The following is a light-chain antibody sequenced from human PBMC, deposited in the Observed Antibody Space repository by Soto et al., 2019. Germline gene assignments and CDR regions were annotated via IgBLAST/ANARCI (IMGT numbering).Light chain of an antibody. V-gene: IGKV3-11*01. J-gene: IGKJ5*01. Sequence: EIVLTQSPATLAVSPGERVTVSCRASQSVSSYLAWYQQRPGQAPRLLIYGASTRATGIPARFSGSGSWTEFTLTISSLKPEEFSGYFCQQRINWITLRQGTRLEIK. CDR3: QQRINWIT. CDR1: QSVSSY. CDR2: GAS.